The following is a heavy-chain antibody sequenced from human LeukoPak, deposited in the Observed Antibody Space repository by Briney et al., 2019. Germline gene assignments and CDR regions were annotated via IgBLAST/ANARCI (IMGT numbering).Heavy chain of an antibody. V-gene: IGHV3-23*01. CDR2: IRGSGAIT. Sequence: GGSLRLSCAASGFTFSNSAMSWVRQAPGKGLELVSVIRGSGAITYYADAVKGRFTISRDNSKNTLYLQMNSLRAEDTAVYYCAKDLWFGELSSGNWFDPWGQGTLVTVSS. CDR1: GFTFSNSA. D-gene: IGHD3-10*01. J-gene: IGHJ5*02. CDR3: AKDLWFGELSSGNWFDP.